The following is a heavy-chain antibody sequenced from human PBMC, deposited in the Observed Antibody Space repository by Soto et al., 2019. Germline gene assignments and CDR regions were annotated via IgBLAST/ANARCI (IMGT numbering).Heavy chain of an antibody. CDR1: GGSFSGYY. Sequence: SETLSLTCAVYGGSFSGYYWSWIRQPPGKGLEWIGEINHSGSTNYNPSIKSRVTISVDTSKNQFSLKLSSVTAADTAVYYCERGVRYFDWYRGNWFDPWGQGTLVTVSS. CDR3: ERGVRYFDWYRGNWFDP. J-gene: IGHJ5*02. CDR2: INHSGST. V-gene: IGHV4-34*01. D-gene: IGHD3-9*01.